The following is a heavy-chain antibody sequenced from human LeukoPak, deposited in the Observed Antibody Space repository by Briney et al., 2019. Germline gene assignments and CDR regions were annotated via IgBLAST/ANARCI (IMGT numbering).Heavy chain of an antibody. D-gene: IGHD1-26*01. CDR3: ARVSVGAPDY. V-gene: IGHV3-21*01. CDR1: GFTFSSYS. CDR2: ISSSSSYI. J-gene: IGHJ4*02. Sequence: PGGSLRLSCAASGFTFSSYSMNWVRQAPGKGLEWVSSISSSSSYIYYADSVRGRFTISRDNAKNSLYLQMNSLRAEDTAVCYCARVSVGAPDYWGQGTLVTVSS.